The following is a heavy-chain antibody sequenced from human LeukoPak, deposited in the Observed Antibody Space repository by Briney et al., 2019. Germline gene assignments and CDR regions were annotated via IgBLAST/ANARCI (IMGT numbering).Heavy chain of an antibody. CDR2: ISYDGRNK. J-gene: IGHJ4*02. Sequence: GGSLRLSCAASGFTFNNYGMHWVRQAPGKGLEWVAVISYDGRNKHCPDSVKGRFTISRDNSKDTLYLQMSSLRAEDTAVYYCVNGYCSSTSCRPDYWGQGTLVTVSS. CDR1: GFTFNNYG. V-gene: IGHV3-30*18. D-gene: IGHD2-2*01. CDR3: VNGYCSSTSCRPDY.